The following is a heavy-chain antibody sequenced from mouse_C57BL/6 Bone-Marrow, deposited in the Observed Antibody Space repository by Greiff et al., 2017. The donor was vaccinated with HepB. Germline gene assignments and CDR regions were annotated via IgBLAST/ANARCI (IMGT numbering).Heavy chain of an antibody. J-gene: IGHJ2*01. V-gene: IGHV1-81*01. Sequence: VQLQQSGAELARPGASVKLSCKASGYTFTSYGISWVKQRPGQGLEWIGEIYPRSGNTYYNEKFKGKATLTADKSSSTAYMELRSLTSEDSAVYFCAREGDGYYLYYWGQGTTLTVTS. CDR3: AREGDGYYLYY. CDR2: IYPRSGNT. D-gene: IGHD2-3*01. CDR1: GYTFTSYG.